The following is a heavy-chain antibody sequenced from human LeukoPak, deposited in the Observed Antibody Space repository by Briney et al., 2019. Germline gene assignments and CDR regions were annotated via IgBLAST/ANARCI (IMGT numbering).Heavy chain of an antibody. V-gene: IGHV6-1*01. D-gene: IGHD6-13*01. CDR1: GDSVSSNSAA. CDR2: TYYRSKWYN. CDR3: SRGNSRNWYAIDY. Sequence: SQTLSLTCAISGDSVSSNSAAWNWIRQSPSRGLEWLGRTYYRSKWYNDYAVSVKSRITINPDTSKNQFSLHLNSVTPQDTAADFRSRGNSRNWYAIDYWGQGTLVNVSS. J-gene: IGHJ4*01.